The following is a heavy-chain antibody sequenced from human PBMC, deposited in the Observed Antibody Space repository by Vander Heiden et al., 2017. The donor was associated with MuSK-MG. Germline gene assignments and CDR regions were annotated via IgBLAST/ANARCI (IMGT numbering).Heavy chain of an antibody. CDR2: MDYRGST. CDR3: ARLPLGGFAGFDSDY. Sequence: QLQLQESGPGLVKPSATLSLTCSVSGGSTRSRGYQCAWIRQPPGKGLEWIGSMDYRGSTYYNPSFKGRVTISADTSNNQFSLKLTSVTAADTAVYSCARLPLGGFAGFDSDYWGQGTLVTVSS. J-gene: IGHJ4*02. V-gene: IGHV4-39*01. CDR1: GGSTRSRGYQ. D-gene: IGHD3-10*01.